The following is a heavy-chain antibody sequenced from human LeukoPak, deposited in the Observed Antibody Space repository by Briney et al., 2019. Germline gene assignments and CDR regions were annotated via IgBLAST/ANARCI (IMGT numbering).Heavy chain of an antibody. J-gene: IGHJ3*02. CDR3: AGSILTGSDAFDI. Sequence: PGGSLRLSCAASGFTFSSYSMNWVRQAPGKGLEWVSSISSSSSYIYYADSVKGRFTISRDNAKNSLYLQMNSLRAEDTAVYYCAGSILTGSDAFDIWGQGTMVTVSS. V-gene: IGHV3-21*01. D-gene: IGHD3-9*01. CDR1: GFTFSSYS. CDR2: ISSSSSYI.